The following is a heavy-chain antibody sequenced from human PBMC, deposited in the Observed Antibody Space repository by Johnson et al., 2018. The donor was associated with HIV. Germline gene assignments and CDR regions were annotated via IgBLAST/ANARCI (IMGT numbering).Heavy chain of an antibody. J-gene: IGHJ3*02. CDR1: GFTVSSNY. Sequence: VQLVESGGGLVRPGGSLRLSCAASGFTVSSNYMSWVRQAPGKGLEWVSYISSSGSTIYYADSVKGRFTISRDNSKNTLYLQMNSLRAEDTAVYYCAKVGLVGGKEGVGAFDIWGQGTMVTVSS. D-gene: IGHD1-26*01. V-gene: IGHV3-48*01. CDR3: AKVGLVGGKEGVGAFDI. CDR2: ISSSGSTI.